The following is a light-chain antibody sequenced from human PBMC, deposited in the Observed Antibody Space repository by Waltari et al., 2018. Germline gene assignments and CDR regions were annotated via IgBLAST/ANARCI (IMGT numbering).Light chain of an antibody. CDR3: QQSYITPRT. J-gene: IGKJ4*01. CDR1: QSINNY. V-gene: IGKV1-39*01. CDR2: AAS. Sequence: DIQLTQSPSSLSTSVGGRLTITCRANQSINNYLNWFQQKPGRAPKLLIYAASRLQSGVPFRFSGSGFGTDFSLTISDLQPEDFATYCCQQSYITPRTFGGGTRLEIK.